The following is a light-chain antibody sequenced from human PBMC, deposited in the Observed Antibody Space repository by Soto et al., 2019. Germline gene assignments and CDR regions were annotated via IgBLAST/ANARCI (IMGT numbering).Light chain of an antibody. CDR3: QKYNSAPLT. V-gene: IGKV1-39*01. J-gene: IGKJ4*01. CDR2: GAS. Sequence: DIQMTQSPSSLSASVGDRVTITCRASHNINNYLSWYQQKPGKAPKLLIYGASSLQSGVASRFSGSGSATAFTLTISSLQPEDFATYYCQKYNSAPLTFGGGTKVEIK. CDR1: HNINNY.